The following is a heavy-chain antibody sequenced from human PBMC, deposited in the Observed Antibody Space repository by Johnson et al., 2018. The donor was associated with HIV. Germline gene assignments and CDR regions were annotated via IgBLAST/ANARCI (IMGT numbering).Heavy chain of an antibody. J-gene: IGHJ3*02. V-gene: IGHV3-30*02. Sequence: QVLLVESGGGVVQPGGSLRLSCVASGFTFSSYGMHWVRQAPGKGLEWVAFIRYDGSNKHYADSVKGRFTISRDNSKNTVSLQMSSLRAEDTAVYYCVKVGRWELLFGLLGSNDALDIWGQGTMVTVSS. CDR1: GFTFSSYG. CDR3: VKVGRWELLFGLLGSNDALDI. CDR2: IRYDGSNK. D-gene: IGHD1-26*01.